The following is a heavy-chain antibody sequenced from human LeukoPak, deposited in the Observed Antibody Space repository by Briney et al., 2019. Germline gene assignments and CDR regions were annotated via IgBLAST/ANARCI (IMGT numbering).Heavy chain of an antibody. CDR1: GGSFSGYY. Sequence: SETLSLTCAVYGGSFSGYYWSWIRQPPGKGLEWIGEINHSGSTNYNPSLKSRVTISVDTSKNQFSLKLSSVTAADTAVYYCARDRPGYYYDSSGYLGGKRTRRFDYWGQGTLVTVSS. CDR2: INHSGST. CDR3: ARDRPGYYYDSSGYLGGKRTRRFDY. D-gene: IGHD3-22*01. V-gene: IGHV4-34*01. J-gene: IGHJ4*02.